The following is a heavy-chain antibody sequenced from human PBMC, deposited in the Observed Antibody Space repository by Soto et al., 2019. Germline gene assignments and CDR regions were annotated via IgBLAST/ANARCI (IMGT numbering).Heavy chain of an antibody. D-gene: IGHD3-22*01. CDR2: ISSSGESI. J-gene: IGHJ4*02. CDR3: ARDYYDGRGSL. V-gene: IGHV3-48*02. CDR1: EFIFSTYN. Sequence: EVLLVESGGGLVQPGESLRLSCAASEFIFSTYNMNWVRQAPGKGLEWVSYISSSGESIYYADSVKGRFTISRDNAKSSLLLQVTSMRDEDTAVYYCARDYYDGRGSLWGQGTLVTVSS.